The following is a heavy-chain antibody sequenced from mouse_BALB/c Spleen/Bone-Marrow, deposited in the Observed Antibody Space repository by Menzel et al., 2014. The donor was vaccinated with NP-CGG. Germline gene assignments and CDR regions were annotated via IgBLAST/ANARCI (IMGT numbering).Heavy chain of an antibody. J-gene: IGHJ1*01. V-gene: IGHV3-2*02. D-gene: IGHD1-1*01. CDR3: ARWTTVVAKDWYFDV. CDR1: GYSITSDYA. Sequence: VQLQQSGPGLVKPPQSLSLTCTVTGYSITSDYAWNWIRQFPGNQLEWMGYISYSGSTSYNPSLKSRISITRDTSKNQFFLQSNSVTTEDTATYFCARWTTVVAKDWYFDVWGAGTTVTVSS. CDR2: ISYSGST.